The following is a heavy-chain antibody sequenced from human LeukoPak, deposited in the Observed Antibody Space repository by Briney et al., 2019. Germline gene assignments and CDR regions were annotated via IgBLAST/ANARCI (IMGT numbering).Heavy chain of an antibody. Sequence: SETLSLTCTVSGGSISNYYWSWIRQPPGKGLEWIGDIFYSGSANYNPSLKSRVTISLDTSENHFSLRLSSVTAADTAVYYCVRDRGEFSYSHDYWGQGTLVTVSS. D-gene: IGHD1-26*01. J-gene: IGHJ4*02. CDR2: IFYSGSA. V-gene: IGHV4-59*12. CDR3: VRDRGEFSYSHDY. CDR1: GGSISNYY.